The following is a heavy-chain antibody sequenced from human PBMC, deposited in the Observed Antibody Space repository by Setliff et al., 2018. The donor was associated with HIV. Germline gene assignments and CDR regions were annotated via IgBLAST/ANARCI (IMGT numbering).Heavy chain of an antibody. CDR1: GGSISGHY. V-gene: IGHV4-59*11. D-gene: IGHD3-16*02. CDR2: IYYSGST. Sequence: SETLSLTCTVSGGSISGHYWNWIRQPPGKELEWIGYIYYSGSTNYNPSLKSRVTISVDTSKNQFSLKLSSVTAADTAVYYCARAQGGYLSYFYYYYMDVWGKGTTVTVSS. J-gene: IGHJ6*03. CDR3: ARAQGGYLSYFYYYYMDV.